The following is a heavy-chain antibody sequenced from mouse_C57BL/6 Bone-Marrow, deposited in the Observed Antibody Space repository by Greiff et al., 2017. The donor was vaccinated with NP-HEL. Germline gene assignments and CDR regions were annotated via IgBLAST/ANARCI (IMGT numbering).Heavy chain of an antibody. Sequence: EVMLVESGEGLVKPGGSLKLSCAASGFTFSSYAMSWVRQTPEKRLEWVAYISSGGDYIYYADTVKGRFTISRDNARNTLYLQMSSLKSEDKAMYYCTRDNWYFDVWGTGTTVTVSS. V-gene: IGHV5-9-1*02. CDR3: TRDNWYFDV. CDR2: ISSGGDYI. CDR1: GFTFSSYA. J-gene: IGHJ1*03.